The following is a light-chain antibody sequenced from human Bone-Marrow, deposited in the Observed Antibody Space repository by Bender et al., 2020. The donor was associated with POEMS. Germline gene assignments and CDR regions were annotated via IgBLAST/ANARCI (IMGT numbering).Light chain of an antibody. CDR1: SSDVGSYSL. CDR3: ASYTRSDTWV. V-gene: IGLV2-14*02. CDR2: EGS. J-gene: IGLJ3*02. Sequence: QSALTQPASVSGSPGQSITISCTGTSSDVGSYSLVSWYQQHPGKAPKLIIYEGSKRPSGVSNRFSGSKSGNTASLTISGLQPEDEADFYCASYTRSDTWVFGGGTKLTVL.